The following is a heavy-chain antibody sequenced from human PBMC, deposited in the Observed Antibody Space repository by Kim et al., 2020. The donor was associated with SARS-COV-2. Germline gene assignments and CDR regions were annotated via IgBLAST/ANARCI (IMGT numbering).Heavy chain of an antibody. J-gene: IGHJ4*02. CDR2: INPNSGRT. CDR1: KYTFTDYF. Sequence: ASVKVSCKASKYTFTDYFIQWVRQAPGQGLEWMGWINPNSGRTNYAQKVQGRVTMTRDTSISTAYMELNSLRSDDTAVYYCARFETGYSSSWYSDFWGQGTLITVSS. CDR3: ARFETGYSSSWYSDF. D-gene: IGHD6-13*01. V-gene: IGHV1-2*02.